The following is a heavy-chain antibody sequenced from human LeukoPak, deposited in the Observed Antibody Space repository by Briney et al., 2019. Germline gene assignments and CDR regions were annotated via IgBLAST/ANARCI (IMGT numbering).Heavy chain of an antibody. Sequence: PGGSLRLSCEASGFTLSTYWMNWVRQVPGKGLDWVANINPDGNGTRYVESVKGRFTIARDNADNTLYLQMISLRAEDTAVYCCPSWGAGGNSWGQGTLVTVSS. J-gene: IGHJ4*02. V-gene: IGHV3-7*03. CDR2: INPDGNGT. CDR3: PSWGAGGNS. D-gene: IGHD3-16*01. CDR1: GFTLSTYW.